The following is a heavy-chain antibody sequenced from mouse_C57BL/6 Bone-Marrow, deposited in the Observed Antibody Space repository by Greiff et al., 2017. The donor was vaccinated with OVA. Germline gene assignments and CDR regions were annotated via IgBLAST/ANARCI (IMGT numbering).Heavy chain of an antibody. CDR3: VYGSSFNYFDY. Sequence: EVQLVESGGGLVQPKGSLKLSCAASGFSFNTYAMNWVRQAPGKGLEWVARIRSKSNNYATYYADSVKDRFTISRDDSERMLYLQMNIRKTENTARYYCVYGSSFNYFDYWGQGTTLTVSS. D-gene: IGHD1-1*01. CDR2: IRSKSNNYAT. V-gene: IGHV10-1*01. J-gene: IGHJ2*01. CDR1: GFSFNTYA.